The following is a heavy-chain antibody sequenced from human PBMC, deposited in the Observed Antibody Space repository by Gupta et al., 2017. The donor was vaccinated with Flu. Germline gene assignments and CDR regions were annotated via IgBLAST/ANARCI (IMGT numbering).Heavy chain of an antibody. CDR2: IRGGAGRT. J-gene: IGHJ3*02. Sequence: MSWVRQASGKGLEWVSAIRGGAGRTYFADSVKGRFTISRDSSKNTLYLQMNSLRAEDTALYYCAKDRWYFEGSGYPWAFDIWGQGTMVTVSS. CDR3: AKDRWYFEGSGYPWAFDI. V-gene: IGHV3-23*01. D-gene: IGHD3-22*01.